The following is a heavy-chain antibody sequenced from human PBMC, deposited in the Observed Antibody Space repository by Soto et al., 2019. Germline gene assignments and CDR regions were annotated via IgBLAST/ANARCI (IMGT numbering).Heavy chain of an antibody. CDR2: ISASGGLK. V-gene: IGHV3-23*04. J-gene: IGHJ5*02. CDR3: AREFGAPSGWLDP. D-gene: IGHD3-3*01. Sequence: DVQVVESGGGLVQRGGSLRLSCAGSGFTFSNYAMTWVRQTPGKGLEWVSGISASGGLKYYADSVQGRFTVSRDNSKNILYLQMDNLRDEDTALYYWAREFGAPSGWLDPWGQGTQVTVSS. CDR1: GFTFSNYA.